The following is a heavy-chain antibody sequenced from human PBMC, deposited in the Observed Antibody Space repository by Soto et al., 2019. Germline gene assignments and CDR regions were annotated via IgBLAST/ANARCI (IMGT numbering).Heavy chain of an antibody. J-gene: IGHJ5*02. CDR2: ISWDGDK. CDR1: GFSLSSSGVG. Sequence: QITLKESGPTLVKPTQTLTLTCTFSGFSLSSSGVGVAWIRQPPGKALEWLALISWDGDKYYSPSLXXXXXXXXXXXXXXXXXTLTNVDPVDTGTYFCAHRPSDYIWGSYPTWGQGTLVTVSS. D-gene: IGHD3-16*01. V-gene: IGHV2-5*02. CDR3: AHRPSDYIWGSYPT.